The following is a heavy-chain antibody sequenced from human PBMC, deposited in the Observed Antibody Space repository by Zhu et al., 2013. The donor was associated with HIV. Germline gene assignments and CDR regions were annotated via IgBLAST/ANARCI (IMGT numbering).Heavy chain of an antibody. CDR1: GYTFTGYY. Sequence: QVQLVQSGAEVKKPGASVKVSCKASGYTFTGYYMHWVRQAPGQGLEWMGWINPNGGTNYAQKFQGRVTMTSDTSVNTVYLELSGLKSDDTAVYYCARPALTHLRSAEDLDYWGQGTLVTVSS. CDR2: INPNGGT. J-gene: IGHJ4*02. V-gene: IGHV1-2*02. CDR3: ARPALTHLRSAEDLDY.